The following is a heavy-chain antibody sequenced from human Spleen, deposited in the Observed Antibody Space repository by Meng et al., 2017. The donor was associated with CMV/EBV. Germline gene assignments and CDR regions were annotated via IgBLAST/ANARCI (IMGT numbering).Heavy chain of an antibody. CDR2: IYWNDDR. J-gene: IGHJ4*02. V-gene: IGHV2-5*01. Sequence: TFSGFSRRSSGVGVGWIRQPPGKALEWLALIYWNDDRRYSPSLRTRLTITKDTSKNQVVLTMTNMDPVDTATYYCAHRLYSSSPVRKWGQGTLVTVSS. CDR1: GFSRRSSGVG. D-gene: IGHD6-6*01. CDR3: AHRLYSSSPVRK.